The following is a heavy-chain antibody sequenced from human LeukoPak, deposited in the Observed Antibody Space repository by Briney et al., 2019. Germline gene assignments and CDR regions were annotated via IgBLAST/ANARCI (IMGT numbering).Heavy chain of an antibody. D-gene: IGHD6-13*01. CDR3: VRGGGSSLWPLNY. V-gene: IGHV4-31*03. CDR1: GGSISSCGYY. J-gene: IGHJ4*02. Sequence: PSETLSLTCTVSGGSISSCGYYWSWIRQHPGKGLEWIGYIYYSGSTYYNPSLKSRAAISVDTTKNQFSLKLNFVTAADTAVYYCVRGGGSSLWPLNYWGRGTLVTVSS. CDR2: IYYSGST.